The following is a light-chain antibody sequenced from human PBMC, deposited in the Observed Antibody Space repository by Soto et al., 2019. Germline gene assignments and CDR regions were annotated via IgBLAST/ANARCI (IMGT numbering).Light chain of an antibody. CDR3: SSYTNSDTWV. V-gene: IGLV2-14*01. CDR1: SSDVGGYHY. Sequence: QSVLTQPASVSGSPGQSITISCTGTSSDVGGYHYVSWYQQHPGQVPKLTIYEVTNRPSGVSSRFSGSKSGNTASLTISGLQAEDEADYYCSSYTNSDTWVFGGGTKLTVL. CDR2: EVT. J-gene: IGLJ3*02.